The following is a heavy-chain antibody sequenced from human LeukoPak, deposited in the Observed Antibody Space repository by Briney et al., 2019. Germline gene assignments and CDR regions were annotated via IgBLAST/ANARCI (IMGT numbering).Heavy chain of an antibody. Sequence: PGGSLRLSCAASGFTFSSYSMSWVRQPPGKGLEWVANIRHDESEIYYVDSVKGRFTISRDNAKDSLFLQMNSLRAEDTAVYYCARDPGRSGWDYWGQGALVTVSS. J-gene: IGHJ4*02. CDR3: ARDPGRSGWDY. V-gene: IGHV3-7*01. CDR2: IRHDESEI. CDR1: GFTFSSYS. D-gene: IGHD6-19*01.